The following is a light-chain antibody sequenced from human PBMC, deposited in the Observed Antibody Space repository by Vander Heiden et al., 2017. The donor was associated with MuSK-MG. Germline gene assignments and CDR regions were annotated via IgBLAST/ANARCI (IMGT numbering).Light chain of an antibody. Sequence: QSALTQPASVSGSPGQSITISCTGTSSDVGGYNYVSWYQQHPGKAPKLMIYDVSNRPSGVSNRFSGSKSGNTASLTTSGLQAEDEADYYCSSSTNSSTLGIFGGGTKLTVL. CDR2: DVS. CDR3: SSSTNSSTLGI. CDR1: SSDVGGYNY. V-gene: IGLV2-14*01. J-gene: IGLJ2*01.